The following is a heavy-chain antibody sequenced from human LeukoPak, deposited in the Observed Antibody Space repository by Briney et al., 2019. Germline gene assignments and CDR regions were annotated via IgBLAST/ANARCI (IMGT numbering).Heavy chain of an antibody. CDR1: GGTFISYA. J-gene: IGHJ4*02. CDR2: IIPIFGTA. Sequence: SVKVSCKASGGTFISYAISWVRQAPGQGLEWMGRIIPIFGTANYAQKFQGRVTITTDESTSTAYMELSSLRSEDTAVYYCARDCTYDSSGYATFGYWGQGTLVTVSS. V-gene: IGHV1-69*05. D-gene: IGHD3-22*01. CDR3: ARDCTYDSSGYATFGY.